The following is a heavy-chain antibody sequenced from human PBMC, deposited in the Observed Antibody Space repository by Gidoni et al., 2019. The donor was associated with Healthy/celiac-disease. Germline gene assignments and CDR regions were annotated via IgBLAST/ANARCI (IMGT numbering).Heavy chain of an antibody. CDR1: GFTFSSYS. D-gene: IGHD3-10*01. CDR3: ARVAYYYGSGNYYGMDV. CDR2: ISSSSSNI. V-gene: IGHV3-48*04. J-gene: IGHJ6*02. Sequence: EVQLVESGGGLVQPGGSLRLSCAASGFTFSSYSMYWVRQAPGKGLEWVSYISSSSSNIYYADSVKGRFTISRDNAKNSLYLQMNSLRAEDTAVYYCARVAYYYGSGNYYGMDVWGQGTTVTVSS.